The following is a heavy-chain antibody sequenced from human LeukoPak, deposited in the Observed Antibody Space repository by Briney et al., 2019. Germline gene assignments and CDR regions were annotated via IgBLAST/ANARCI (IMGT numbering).Heavy chain of an antibody. CDR1: GGSFSGYY. CDR2: INHSGST. J-gene: IGHJ4*02. D-gene: IGHD3-16*01. V-gene: IGHV4-34*01. CDR3: ARGLYYAHLWPNYYVSFFDY. Sequence: SESLSPTCAVYGGSFSGYYWSWIRQPPGKGLEWIGEINHSGSTNYNPSLKSRVTISVDTSKNQFSLKLSSVTAADTAVYYCARGLYYAHLWPNYYVSFFDYWGQGTLVTVSS.